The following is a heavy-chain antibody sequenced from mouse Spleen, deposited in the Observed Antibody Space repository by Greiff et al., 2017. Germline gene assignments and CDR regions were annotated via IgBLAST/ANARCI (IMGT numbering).Heavy chain of an antibody. J-gene: IGHJ3*01. CDR1: GFTFSDYG. CDR2: ISSGSSTI. V-gene: IGHV5-17*01. D-gene: IGHD2-2*01. Sequence: EVMLVESGGGLVKPGGSLKLSCAASGFTFSDYGMHWVRQAPEKGLEWVAYISSGSSTIYYADTVKGRFTISRDNAKNTLFLQMTSLRSEDTAMYYCARPGYDGGFAYWGQGTLVTVSA. CDR3: ARPGYDGGFAY.